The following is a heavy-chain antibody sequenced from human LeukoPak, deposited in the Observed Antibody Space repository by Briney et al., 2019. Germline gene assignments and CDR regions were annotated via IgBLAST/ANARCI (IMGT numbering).Heavy chain of an antibody. CDR3: AKARLLWFGEPRNYFDY. J-gene: IGHJ4*02. CDR2: ISGSGGST. D-gene: IGHD3-10*01. Sequence: GGSLRLSCAASGFTFSSYAMSWVRQAPGKGLEWVSAISGSGGSTYYADSVKGRFTISRDNSKNTLYLQMNSLRAEGTAVYYCAKARLLWFGEPRNYFDYWGQGTLVTVSS. V-gene: IGHV3-23*01. CDR1: GFTFSSYA.